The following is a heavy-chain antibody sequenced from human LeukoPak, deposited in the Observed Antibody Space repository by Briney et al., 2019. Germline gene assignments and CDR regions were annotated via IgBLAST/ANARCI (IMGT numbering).Heavy chain of an antibody. V-gene: IGHV3-7*01. Sequence: GGSLRLSCAASGFTFSSYWMGWVRQAPGKGLEWVANIKQDGSEKYYVDSVKGRFTISRDNAKNSLYLQMNSLRAEDTAVYYCARGTGTSDYGYYFDYWGQGTLVTVSS. D-gene: IGHD4-17*01. CDR3: ARGTGTSDYGYYFDY. CDR2: IKQDGSEK. J-gene: IGHJ4*02. CDR1: GFTFSSYW.